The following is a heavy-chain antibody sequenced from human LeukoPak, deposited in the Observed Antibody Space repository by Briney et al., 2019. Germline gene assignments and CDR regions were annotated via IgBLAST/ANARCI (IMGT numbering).Heavy chain of an antibody. CDR2: INHSGST. CDR1: GGSFSGYY. D-gene: IGHD2-2*01. J-gene: IGHJ3*02. V-gene: IGHV4-34*01. Sequence: PSETLSLTCAVYGGSFSGYYWSWIRQPPGKGLEWIGEINHSGSTNYNPSLKSRVTISVDTSKNQFSLKLSSVTAADTAVYYCARVGNVVVPAAGAFDIWGQGTMVTVSS. CDR3: ARVGNVVVPAAGAFDI.